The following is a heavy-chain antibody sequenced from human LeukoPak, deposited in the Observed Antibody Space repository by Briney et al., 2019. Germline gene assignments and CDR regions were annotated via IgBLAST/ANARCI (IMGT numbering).Heavy chain of an antibody. D-gene: IGHD3-10*01. Sequence: GGSLRLSYAASGFTFSSYSIILVRQAPGQGLDWVSYISSSSSTIYYADSVKGRFTISRDNSKNTLYLQMNSLRAEDTAVYYCAKDGFYYGSGSYGGPDYWGQGTLVTVSS. CDR1: GFTFSSYS. V-gene: IGHV3-48*01. CDR3: AKDGFYYGSGSYGGPDY. J-gene: IGHJ4*02. CDR2: ISSSSSTI.